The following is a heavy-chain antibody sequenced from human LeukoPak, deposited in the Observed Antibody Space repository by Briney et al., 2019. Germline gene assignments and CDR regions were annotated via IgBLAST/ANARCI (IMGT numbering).Heavy chain of an antibody. CDR1: GFTFSSYG. CDR3: ARDRGIAAAGTRFNDY. V-gene: IGHV3-30*03. CDR2: ISYDGSNK. D-gene: IGHD6-13*01. Sequence: GGSLRLSCAASGFTFSSYGMHWVRQAPGKGLEWVAVISYDGSNKYYADSVKGRFTISRDNSKNTLYPQMNSLRAEDTAVYYCARDRGIAAAGTRFNDYWGQGTLVTVSS. J-gene: IGHJ4*02.